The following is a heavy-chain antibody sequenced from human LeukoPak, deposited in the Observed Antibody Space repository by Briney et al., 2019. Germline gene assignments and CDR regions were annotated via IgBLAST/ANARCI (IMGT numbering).Heavy chain of an antibody. J-gene: IGHJ3*01. CDR3: AKDRGGRSELGDAFDV. CDR2: ISYISGNK. V-gene: IGHV3-9*01. D-gene: IGHD1-26*01. CDR1: GFTFDEYA. Sequence: GGSLRLSWAASGFTFDEYAMHWVRQAPGKGLEWVACISYISGNKGYVDSVKGRFTISRDNAKNSLYLQMTSLRVEDTAFYCCAKDRGGRSELGDAFDVWGQGTMVRVSS.